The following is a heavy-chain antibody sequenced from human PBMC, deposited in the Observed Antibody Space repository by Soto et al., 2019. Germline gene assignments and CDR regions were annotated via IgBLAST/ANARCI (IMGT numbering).Heavy chain of an antibody. CDR2: ISSSSSTI. D-gene: IGHD1-26*01. CDR3: ARGIEYYYGMDV. CDR1: GFTFSSYS. V-gene: IGHV3-48*02. J-gene: IGHJ6*02. Sequence: GGSLRLSCAASGFTFSSYSMNWARQAPGKGLEWVSYISSSSSTIYYADSVKGRFTISRDNAKNSLYLQLNSLRDEDTAVYYCARGIEYYYGMDVWGQGTTVTVSS.